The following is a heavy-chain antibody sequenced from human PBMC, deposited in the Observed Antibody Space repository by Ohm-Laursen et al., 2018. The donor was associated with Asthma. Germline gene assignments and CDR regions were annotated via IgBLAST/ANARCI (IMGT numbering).Heavy chain of an antibody. Sequence: SLRLSCSASRFTFRSYAMHWVRQAPGKGLEWVAVGGSYYDGGLKYYADSVNGRFTVSRDDSKNTLYLQMNSLRPDDTAVYYCARDVMEWYLPAFDFWGQGTLVTVSS. D-gene: IGHD3-3*01. CDR2: GGSYYDGGLK. J-gene: IGHJ4*02. V-gene: IGHV3-30-3*01. CDR1: RFTFRSYA. CDR3: ARDVMEWYLPAFDF.